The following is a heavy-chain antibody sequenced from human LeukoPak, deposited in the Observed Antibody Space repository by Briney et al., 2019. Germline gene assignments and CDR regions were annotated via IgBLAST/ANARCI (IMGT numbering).Heavy chain of an antibody. J-gene: IGHJ6*03. D-gene: IGHD6-19*01. Sequence: SETLSLTCTVSGGSISSYYWSWIRQPPGKGLEWIGYIYYSGSTNYNPSLKSRVTISVDTPKNQFSLKLSSVTAADTAVYYCARVRQWLAWGYYYYYMDVWGKGPTVTVSS. CDR2: IYYSGST. CDR3: ARVRQWLAWGYYYYYMDV. CDR1: GGSISSYY. V-gene: IGHV4-59*01.